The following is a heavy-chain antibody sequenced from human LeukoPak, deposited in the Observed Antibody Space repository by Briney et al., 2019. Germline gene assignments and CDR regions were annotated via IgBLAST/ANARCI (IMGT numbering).Heavy chain of an antibody. Sequence: PGGSLRLSCVVSGFTFSSYWMSWVRQAPGKGLEWVANIKRDGGEKYYVDSVKGRFTISRDNAKKSLCLQMNSLRAEDTAVYYCAREGHSGDYFDYWGQGTLVTVSS. J-gene: IGHJ4*02. D-gene: IGHD2-21*01. CDR1: GFTFSSYW. V-gene: IGHV3-7*05. CDR2: IKRDGGEK. CDR3: AREGHSGDYFDY.